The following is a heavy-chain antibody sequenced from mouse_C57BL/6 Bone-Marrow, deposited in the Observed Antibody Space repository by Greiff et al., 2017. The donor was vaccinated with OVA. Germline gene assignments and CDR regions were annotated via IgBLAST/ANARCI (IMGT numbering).Heavy chain of an antibody. CDR2: IHPNSGST. CDR3: AREGYWDAMDY. V-gene: IGHV1-64*01. Sequence: VQLQQPGAELVKPGASVKLSCKASGYTFTSYWMHWVKQRPGQGLEWIGMIHPNSGSTNYNEKFKSKATLTVDKSSSTAYMQLSSLTSEDSAVYYCAREGYWDAMDYWGQGTSVTVSS. CDR1: GYTFTSYW. D-gene: IGHD2-3*01. J-gene: IGHJ4*01.